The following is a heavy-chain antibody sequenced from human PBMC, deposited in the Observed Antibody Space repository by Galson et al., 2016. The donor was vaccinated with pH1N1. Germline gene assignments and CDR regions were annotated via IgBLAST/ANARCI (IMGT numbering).Heavy chain of an antibody. J-gene: IGHJ4*02. Sequence: LSLTCTVSGGSISSNHNWGWIRQPPGKGLEWVGSVHYTGAAYYNPSLRSRVTISLDTSKNQFYLKMTSVTAADTAVYYCARHSMWLTFPAYWGQGTLATVSS. V-gene: IGHV4-39*01. CDR1: GGSISSNHN. D-gene: IGHD6-19*01. CDR2: VHYTGAA. CDR3: ARHSMWLTFPAY.